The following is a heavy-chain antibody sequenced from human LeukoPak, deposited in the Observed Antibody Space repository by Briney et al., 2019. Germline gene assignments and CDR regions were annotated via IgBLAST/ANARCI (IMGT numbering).Heavy chain of an antibody. D-gene: IGHD6-13*01. CDR1: GYTFISYD. CDR2: MNPNSGNT. CDR3: ARGPTFAVASSSWRVGNY. V-gene: IGHV1-8*03. Sequence: GASVKVSCKASGYTFISYDINWVRQATGQGLEWMGWMNPNSGNTGYAQKFQGRVTITRNTSISTAYMELSSLRSEDTAVYYCARGPTFAVASSSWRVGNYWGQGTLVTVSS. J-gene: IGHJ4*02.